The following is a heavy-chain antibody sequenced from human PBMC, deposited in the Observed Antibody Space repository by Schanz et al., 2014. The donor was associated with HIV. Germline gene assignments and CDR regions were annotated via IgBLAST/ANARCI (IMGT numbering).Heavy chain of an antibody. V-gene: IGHV1-69*01. Sequence: QVQLVQSGAEVKEPGSSVKVSCKASGGTFSSHGISWVRQAPGQGLEWMGGIIPIFGTANYARKFQGRVTITADESTSTAYMELSSLRSEDTAFYYCARGRYYGSEFDYWGQGTLVTVSS. CDR1: GGTFSSHG. CDR2: IIPIFGTA. J-gene: IGHJ4*02. CDR3: ARGRYYGSEFDY. D-gene: IGHD3-10*01.